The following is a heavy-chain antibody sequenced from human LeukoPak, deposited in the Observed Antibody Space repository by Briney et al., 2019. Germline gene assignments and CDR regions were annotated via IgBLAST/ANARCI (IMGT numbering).Heavy chain of an antibody. Sequence: GGSLRLSCAASGFTFSSHWMDWVRQAPGKGLEWVANIKQDGSETYYVDSVKGRFTISRDNAKNSLSLQMNSLRAEDTAVYYCARQRGSGCLDYWGQGTLVTVSS. D-gene: IGHD6-19*01. CDR3: ARQRGSGCLDY. CDR1: GFTFSSHW. CDR2: IKQDGSET. J-gene: IGHJ4*02. V-gene: IGHV3-7*01.